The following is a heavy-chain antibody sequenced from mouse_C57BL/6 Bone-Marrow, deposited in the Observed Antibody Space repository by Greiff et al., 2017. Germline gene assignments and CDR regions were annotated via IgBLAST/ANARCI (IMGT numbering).Heavy chain of an antibody. CDR1: GYTFTSYW. J-gene: IGHJ1*03. D-gene: IGHD1-3*01. CDR3: ARGNYYWYFDV. Sequence: VQLQQPGAELVRPGSSVKLSCKASGYTFTSYWMDWVKQRPGQGLEWIGNIYPSDSETHYNQKFKDKATFTVDKSSSTAYMQLSSLTSEDSAVYYCARGNYYWYFDVWGTGTTVTVSS. CDR2: IYPSDSET. V-gene: IGHV1-61*01.